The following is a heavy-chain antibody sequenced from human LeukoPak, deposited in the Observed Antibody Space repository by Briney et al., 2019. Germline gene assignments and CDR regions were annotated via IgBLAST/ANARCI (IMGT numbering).Heavy chain of an antibody. CDR1: VYTFTSYV. D-gene: IGHD2-15*01. CDR2: ISAYNGNT. Sequence: ASLKVSCKASVYTFTSYVISWVRQAPGQGLEWMGWISAYNGNTNYAQKLQARVTMHTDTSTSTAYMELRSLRSDDTAVYYCARAYCRGGSCYSLFVYWVQGTMVTVCS. CDR3: ARAYCRGGSCYSLFVY. V-gene: IGHV1-18*01. J-gene: IGHJ4*02.